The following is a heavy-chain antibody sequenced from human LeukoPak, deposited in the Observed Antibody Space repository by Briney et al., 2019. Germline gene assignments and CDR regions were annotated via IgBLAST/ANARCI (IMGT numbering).Heavy chain of an antibody. D-gene: IGHD3-10*01. CDR1: GFTVSSNH. Sequence: GGSLRLSCAASGFTVSSNHMSWVRQAPGKGLEWVSVIYSGGSTYYADSVKGRFTISRDNSKNTLYLQMNSLRAEDTAVYYCARDYRYYYGSGSYYYWGQGTLVTVSS. CDR3: ARDYRYYYGSGSYYY. V-gene: IGHV3-66*01. J-gene: IGHJ4*02. CDR2: IYSGGST.